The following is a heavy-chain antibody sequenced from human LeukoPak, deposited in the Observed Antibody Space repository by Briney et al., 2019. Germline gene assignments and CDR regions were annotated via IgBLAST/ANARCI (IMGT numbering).Heavy chain of an antibody. V-gene: IGHV3-53*01. CDR1: GFTVSSNY. J-gene: IGHJ4*02. D-gene: IGHD6-19*01. CDR2: IYSGGST. CDR3: AKDQLWWGQWLVPTAFDY. Sequence: GGSLRLSCAASGFTVSSNYMSWVRQAPGKGLEWVSVIYSGGSTYYADSVKGRFTISRDNSKNTLYLQMNSLRAEDTAVYYCAKDQLWWGQWLVPTAFDYWGQGTLVTVSS.